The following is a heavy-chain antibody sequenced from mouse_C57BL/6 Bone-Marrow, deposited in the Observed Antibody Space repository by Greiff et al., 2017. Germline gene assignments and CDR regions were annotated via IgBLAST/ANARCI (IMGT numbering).Heavy chain of an antibody. D-gene: IGHD1-1*01. CDR2: IDPSDSYT. V-gene: IGHV1-69*01. Sequence: QVQLQQPGAELVMPGASVKLSCKASGYTFTSYWMHWVKQRPGQGLEWIGEIDPSDSYTNYNQKFKGKSTLTVDKSSSTAYMQLRSLTSEDSAVYYCARDYGSGYDWYFDVWGTGTTVTVSS. J-gene: IGHJ1*03. CDR3: ARDYGSGYDWYFDV. CDR1: GYTFTSYW.